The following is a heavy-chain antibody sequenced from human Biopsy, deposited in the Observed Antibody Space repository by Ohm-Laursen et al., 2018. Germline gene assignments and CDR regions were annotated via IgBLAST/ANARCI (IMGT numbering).Heavy chain of an antibody. V-gene: IGHV4-59*02. D-gene: IGHD2/OR15-2a*01. CDR3: ARATNSTGWPYYYFYGMDV. CDR2: IYYSGST. CDR1: GDSVTKYY. J-gene: IGHJ6*02. Sequence: TLSLTCSVSGDSVTKYYWSWIRQPPGKGLEWIGHIYYSGSTNYNPSLKGRVTISVDTSKNQFSLRLNSVTAADTAVYYCARATNSTGWPYYYFYGMDVWGQGTTVTVSS.